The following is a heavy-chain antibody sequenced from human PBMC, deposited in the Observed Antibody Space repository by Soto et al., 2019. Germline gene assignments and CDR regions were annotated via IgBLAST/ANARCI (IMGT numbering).Heavy chain of an antibody. V-gene: IGHV1-69*13. D-gene: IGHD2-2*01. Sequence: SVKVSGKASGGTFSSYAISWVRQAPGQGLEWMGGIIPIFGTANYAQKFQGRVTITADESTSTAYMELSSLRSEDTAVYYCARVRRVPSPRQRDIVLVPAADYYYGMDVWGQGTTVTVSS. CDR1: GGTFSSYA. J-gene: IGHJ6*02. CDR3: ARVRRVPSPRQRDIVLVPAADYYYGMDV. CDR2: IIPIFGTA.